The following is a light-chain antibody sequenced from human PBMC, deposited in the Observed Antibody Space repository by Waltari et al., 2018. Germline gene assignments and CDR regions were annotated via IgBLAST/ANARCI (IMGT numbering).Light chain of an antibody. CDR1: RSINSY. CDR3: QQSYSTSWT. V-gene: IGKV1-39*01. J-gene: IGKJ1*01. Sequence: DIQMTQSPSSLSASVGERVTITCRASRSINSYVNWYQQKPGKAPKLLIYSASSLQSGVPSRFSGSGSGTDYTLTISSLQPEDFATYFCQQSYSTSWTFGQGTKVEFK. CDR2: SAS.